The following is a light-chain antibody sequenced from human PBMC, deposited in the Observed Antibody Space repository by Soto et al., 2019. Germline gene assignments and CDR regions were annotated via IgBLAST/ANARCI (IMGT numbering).Light chain of an antibody. J-gene: IGKJ2*01. V-gene: IGKV3-15*01. Sequence: EIVMTQSPAAMSVSPGERATLSCRASQSVNSNLAWYQQKPGQAPRLLIYGASTRATGSPARFSGSGSGTEFTLTISSLQPEDFAVYYCQQYNNWYTFGQGTKLEIK. CDR2: GAS. CDR1: QSVNSN. CDR3: QQYNNWYT.